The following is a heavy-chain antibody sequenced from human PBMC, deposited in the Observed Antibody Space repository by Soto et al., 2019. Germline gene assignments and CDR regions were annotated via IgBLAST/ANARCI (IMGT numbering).Heavy chain of an antibody. V-gene: IGHV4-39*01. J-gene: IGHJ4*02. Sequence: PSETLSLTCTVSGGSISSSSYYWGWIRQPPGKGLEWIGSIYYSGSTYYNPSLKSRVTISVDTSKNQFSLKLSSVTAADTAVYYCARGDSSGYYFDYWGQGTLVTV. CDR3: ARGDSSGYYFDY. D-gene: IGHD3-22*01. CDR2: IYYSGST. CDR1: GGSISSSSYY.